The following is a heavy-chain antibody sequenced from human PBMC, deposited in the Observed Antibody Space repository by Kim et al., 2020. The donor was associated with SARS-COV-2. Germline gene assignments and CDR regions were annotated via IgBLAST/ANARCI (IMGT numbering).Heavy chain of an antibody. CDR3: ARMPSYGYAGLWYFDL. D-gene: IGHD5-18*01. Sequence: SLKGRVTISVDTSKTQFSLKLSSVTAADTAVYYCARMPSYGYAGLWYFDLWGRGTLVTVSS. V-gene: IGHV4-31*02. J-gene: IGHJ2*01.